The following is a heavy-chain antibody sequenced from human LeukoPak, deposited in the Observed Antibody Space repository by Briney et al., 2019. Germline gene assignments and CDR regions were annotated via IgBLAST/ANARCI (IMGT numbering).Heavy chain of an antibody. Sequence: ASVKVSCKASGYTFTGYYMHWVRQAPGQGLEWMGWINPNSGGTNYAQKFQGRVTMTRDTSISTAYMELSRLRSDDTAVYYCARDGVLRFLEWAKAMDVWGKGTTVTVSS. CDR2: INPNSGGT. CDR1: GYTFTGYY. J-gene: IGHJ6*03. D-gene: IGHD3-3*01. V-gene: IGHV1-2*02. CDR3: ARDGVLRFLEWAKAMDV.